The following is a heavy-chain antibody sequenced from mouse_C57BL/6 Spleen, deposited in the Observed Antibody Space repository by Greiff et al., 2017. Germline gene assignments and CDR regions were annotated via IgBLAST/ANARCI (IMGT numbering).Heavy chain of an antibody. CDR2: IHPNSGST. CDR3: ARPNSSGGGFAY. Sequence: QVQLQQPGAELVKPGASVKLSCKASGYTFTSYWMHWVKQRPGQGLEWIGMIHPNSGSTNYNEKFKSKATLTVDKSSSTAYMQLSSLTSEDSAVYYCARPNSSGGGFAYWGQGTLVTVSA. CDR1: GYTFTSYW. J-gene: IGHJ3*01. D-gene: IGHD3-2*02. V-gene: IGHV1-64*01.